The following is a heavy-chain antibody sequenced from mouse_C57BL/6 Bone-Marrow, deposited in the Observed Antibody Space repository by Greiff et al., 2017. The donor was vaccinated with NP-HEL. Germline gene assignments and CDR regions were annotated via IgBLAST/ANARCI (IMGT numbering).Heavy chain of an antibody. CDR1: GYTFTSYW. CDR2: IHPNSGST. CDR3: ARGDDGYYAWFAY. J-gene: IGHJ3*01. Sequence: VQLQESGAELVKPGASVKLSCKASGYTFTSYWMHWVKQRPGQGLEWIGMIHPNSGSTNYNEKFKSKATLTVDKSSSTAYMQLSSLTSEDSAVYYCARGDDGYYAWFAYWGQGTLVTVSA. D-gene: IGHD2-3*01. V-gene: IGHV1-64*01.